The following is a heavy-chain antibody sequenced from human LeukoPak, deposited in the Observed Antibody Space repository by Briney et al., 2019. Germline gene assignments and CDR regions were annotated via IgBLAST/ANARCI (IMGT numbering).Heavy chain of an antibody. CDR1: GYTFTSYG. J-gene: IGHJ5*02. CDR2: ISAYNGNT. Sequence: ASVKVSCKASGYTFTSYGISWVRQAPGQGLEWMGWISAYNGNTNYAQKLQGRVTMTTDTSTSTAYMELRSLRSDNTAVYYCAREGGILWFGELVGQGGWFDPWGQGTLVIVSS. D-gene: IGHD3-10*01. V-gene: IGHV1-18*01. CDR3: AREGGILWFGELVGQGGWFDP.